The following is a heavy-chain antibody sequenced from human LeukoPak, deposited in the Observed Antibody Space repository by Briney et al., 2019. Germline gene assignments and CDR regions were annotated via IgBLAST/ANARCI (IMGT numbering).Heavy chain of an antibody. V-gene: IGHV4-39*01. J-gene: IGHJ4*02. D-gene: IGHD4-17*01. Sequence: SETLSLTCTVSGGSISSSSYYWGWIRQPPGKGLEWIGSIYYSGSTYYNPSLKSRVTISVDTSKNQFSLKLSSVTAADTAVYYCARGLYGDLDYWGQGTLVTVSS. CDR3: ARGLYGDLDY. CDR1: GGSISSSSYY. CDR2: IYYSGST.